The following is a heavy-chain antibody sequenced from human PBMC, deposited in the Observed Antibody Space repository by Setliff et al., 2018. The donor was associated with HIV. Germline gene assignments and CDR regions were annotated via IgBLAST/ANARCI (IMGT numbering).Heavy chain of an antibody. CDR2: IHNDGRTT. CDR3: AGSEYRASRDN. D-gene: IGHD6-6*01. V-gene: IGHV3-74*01. CDR1: GFTFSTYM. J-gene: IGHJ1*01. Sequence: LRLSCAASGFTFSTYMMHWVRQAPGQGLVWVSRIHNDGRTTLYADSVKGRFTISRDNAKNTLFLQMNSLRAEDTAVYYCAGSEYRASRDNWGQGTLVTVSS.